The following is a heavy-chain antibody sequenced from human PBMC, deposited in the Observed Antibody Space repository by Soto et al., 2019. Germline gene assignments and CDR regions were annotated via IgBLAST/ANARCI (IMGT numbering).Heavy chain of an antibody. Sequence: SEFLSLASPVSGCSVSSGDFYWSWIRQPPGKGLEWIGYIYYNGSTNYNPSLKSRVTISSDTSKNQFSLRLFSVTAADTAVYYCARDRPRTIYNIDYYNYGMDVWGQGTTVTVSS. V-gene: IGHV4-61*08. CDR3: ARDRPRTIYNIDYYNYGMDV. CDR1: GCSVSSGDFY. D-gene: IGHD3-10*01. CDR2: IYYNGST. J-gene: IGHJ6*02.